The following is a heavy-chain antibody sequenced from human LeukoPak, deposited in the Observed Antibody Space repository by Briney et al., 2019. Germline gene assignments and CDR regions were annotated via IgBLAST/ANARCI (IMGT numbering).Heavy chain of an antibody. CDR3: ARKKSITMIVVAPLRGWFDP. CDR2: INHSGST. J-gene: IGHJ5*02. V-gene: IGHV4-34*01. Sequence: TSETLSLTCAVCGGSFSGYYWSWIRQPPGKGLEWIGEINHSGSTNYNPSLKSRVTISVDTSKNQFSLKLSSVTAADTAVYYCARKKSITMIVVAPLRGWFDPWGQGTLVTVSS. D-gene: IGHD3-22*01. CDR1: GGSFSGYY.